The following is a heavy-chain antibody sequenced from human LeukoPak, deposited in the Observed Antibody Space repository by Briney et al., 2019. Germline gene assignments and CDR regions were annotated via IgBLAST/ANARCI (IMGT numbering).Heavy chain of an antibody. Sequence: GGSLRLSCAASGFTFSSYAMSWVRQAPGKGLEWVSAISGSGGSTYYADSVRGRFTIFRDNLKNTLYLQLNSLRAEDTAVYYCAKDLAWGLDYWGQGTLVTVSS. V-gene: IGHV3-23*01. CDR3: AKDLAWGLDY. CDR2: ISGSGGST. D-gene: IGHD7-27*01. CDR1: GFTFSSYA. J-gene: IGHJ4*02.